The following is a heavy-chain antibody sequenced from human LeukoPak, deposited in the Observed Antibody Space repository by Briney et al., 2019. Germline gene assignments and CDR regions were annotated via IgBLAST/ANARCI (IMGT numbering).Heavy chain of an antibody. J-gene: IGHJ5*02. CDR3: XXXXXXVTTGTTGWFDP. D-gene: IGHD1-1*01. V-gene: IGHV3-21*01. Sequence: PGGSLRLSCAASGFKFSSYSMNWVRQAPGKGLEWVSSISGSSSYIYYADSVKGRFTISRDNAKNSLDLEMNSLRAEDTAVYYCXXXXXXVTTGTTGWFDPWGQGTLVTVSS. CDR1: GFKFSSYS. CDR2: ISGSSSYI.